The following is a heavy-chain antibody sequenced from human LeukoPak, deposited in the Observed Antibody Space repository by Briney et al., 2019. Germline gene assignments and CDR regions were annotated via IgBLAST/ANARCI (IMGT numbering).Heavy chain of an antibody. CDR2: INHSGST. CDR1: GGSFSGYY. J-gene: IGHJ3*02. CDR3: ARHTGYQLPLGHAFDI. Sequence: SETLSLTCAVYGGSFSGYYWSWIRQPPRKGLEWIGEINHSGSTNYNPSLKSRVTISVDTSKNQFSLKLSSVTAADTAVYYCARHTGYQLPLGHAFDIWGQGTMVTVSS. D-gene: IGHD2-2*01. V-gene: IGHV4-34*01.